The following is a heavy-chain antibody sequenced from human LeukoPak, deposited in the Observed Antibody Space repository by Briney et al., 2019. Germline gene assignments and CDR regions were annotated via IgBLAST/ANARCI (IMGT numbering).Heavy chain of an antibody. D-gene: IGHD3-10*01. CDR1: GGSITSSNYS. J-gene: IGHJ4*02. Sequence: SEALSLTCTVSGGSITSSNYSWGWIRQPPGKGLEWIGSFYYSGSTNYNPSLKSRVTISVDTSKNQFSLKLSSVTAADTAVYYCVYYYGSGSVEYWGQGTLVTVSS. V-gene: IGHV4-39*01. CDR3: VYYYGSGSVEY. CDR2: FYYSGST.